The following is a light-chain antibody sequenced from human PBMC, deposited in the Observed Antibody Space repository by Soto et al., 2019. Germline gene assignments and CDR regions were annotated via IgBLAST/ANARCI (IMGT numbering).Light chain of an antibody. Sequence: EIVLTQSPGTLSLSPGERATLSCRASQSVSSSYLAWYQQKPGQAPRLLIYGASSRATGMPDRISGSGSGTDFTLAISRLEPEDFAVYYCQQYGSSQLNFGRGTKADI. J-gene: IGKJ4*01. CDR2: GAS. CDR1: QSVSSSY. V-gene: IGKV3-20*01. CDR3: QQYGSSQLN.